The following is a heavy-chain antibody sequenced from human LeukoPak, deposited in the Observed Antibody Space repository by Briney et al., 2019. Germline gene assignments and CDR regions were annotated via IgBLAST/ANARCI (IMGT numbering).Heavy chain of an antibody. CDR1: GGSFSGHY. D-gene: IGHD6-19*01. J-gene: IGHJ4*02. V-gene: IGHV4-34*01. CDR2: IYYSGST. Sequence: PSETLSLTCAVYGGSFSGHYWSWIRQPPGKGLEWIGRIYYSGSTYYNPSLKSRVTISVDTSKNQFSLKLSSVTAADTAVHYCASLANFYSSGWYPHFDYWGQGTLVTVSS. CDR3: ASLANFYSSGWYPHFDY.